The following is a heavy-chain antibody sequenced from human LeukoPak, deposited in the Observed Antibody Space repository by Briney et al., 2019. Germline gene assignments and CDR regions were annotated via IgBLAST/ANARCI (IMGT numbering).Heavy chain of an antibody. CDR3: ATVSRRAAAVLPFDY. CDR1: GYTLTELS. D-gene: IGHD6-13*01. V-gene: IGHV1-24*01. Sequence: GASVKVSCKVSGYTLTELSMHWLRQAPGKGLEWMGGFDPEDGETIYAQKFQGRVTMTEDTSTVTAYMELSGLRSEDTAVYYCATVSRRAAAVLPFDYWGQGTLVTVSS. J-gene: IGHJ4*02. CDR2: FDPEDGET.